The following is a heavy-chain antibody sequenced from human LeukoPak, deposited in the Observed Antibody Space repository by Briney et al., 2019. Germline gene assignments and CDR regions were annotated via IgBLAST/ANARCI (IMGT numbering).Heavy chain of an antibody. V-gene: IGHV3-7*01. D-gene: IGHD1-1*01. CDR2: IKQDGSQK. CDR3: ARLFRDVTTFDY. Sequence: GGSLRLSCTASGFTLSSSWMSWVRQPPGRGLEWVASIKQDGSQKYYVDSVKGRFTISRDNAKNSLYLQMNSLRAEDTAVYYCARLFRDVTTFDYWGRGTLVTVSS. J-gene: IGHJ4*02. CDR1: GFTLSSSW.